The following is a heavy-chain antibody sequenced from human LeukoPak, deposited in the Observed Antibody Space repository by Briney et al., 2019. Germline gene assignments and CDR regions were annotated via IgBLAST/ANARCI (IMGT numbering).Heavy chain of an antibody. D-gene: IGHD3-9*01. CDR3: TRGYDISDY. J-gene: IGHJ4*02. CDR2: ISSSGSTA. V-gene: IGHV3-48*04. Sequence: PGGSLRLSCAASGFTFSSYAMSWVRQAPGKGLEWVSYISSSGSTAYYADSVKGRFTISRDNAKNLLYLQMNSLRVDDTAMYYCTRGYDISDYWGQGTVVTVSS. CDR1: GFTFSSYA.